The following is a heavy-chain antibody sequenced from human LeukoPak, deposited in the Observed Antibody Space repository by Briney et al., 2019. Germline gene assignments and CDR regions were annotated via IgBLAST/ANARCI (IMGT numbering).Heavy chain of an antibody. CDR2: ISSSSSYI. V-gene: IGHV3-21*01. Sequence: GGPLRLSGAASGFTFSGYGMNWSGRAQERGWGGVSSISSSSSYIYYADSVKGRFTISRDNAKNSLYLQMNSLRAEDTAVYYCAREAFYYYGMDVWGQGTTVTVSS. J-gene: IGHJ6*02. CDR3: AREAFYYYGMDV. CDR1: GFTFSGYG.